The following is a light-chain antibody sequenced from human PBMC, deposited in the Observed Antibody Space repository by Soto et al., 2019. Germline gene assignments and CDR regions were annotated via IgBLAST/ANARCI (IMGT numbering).Light chain of an antibody. CDR3: GTWDNSLSAGL. CDR1: SSNIGNNY. Sequence: QSVLTQPPSVSAAPGQKVSISCSGYSSNIGNNYVSWYQQLPGAAPQLLIYDNNKRPSGIPDRFSGSKSGTSATLGITGLQTGDEATYFCGTWDNSLSAGLFGGGTKLTVL. V-gene: IGLV1-51*01. CDR2: DNN. J-gene: IGLJ2*01.